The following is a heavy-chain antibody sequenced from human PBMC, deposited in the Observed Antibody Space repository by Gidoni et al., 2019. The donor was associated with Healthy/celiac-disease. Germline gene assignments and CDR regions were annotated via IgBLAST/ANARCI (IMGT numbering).Heavy chain of an antibody. J-gene: IGHJ5*02. CDR2: ISYDGSNK. CDR1: GFTFSRDA. V-gene: IGHV3-30-3*01. D-gene: IGHD6-13*01. Sequence: QVQLVESGGGVVQPGRSLRLSCAASGFTFSRDAMHWVRPAPGKGLEWVAVISYDGSNKDYADSVKGRFTISRDNSKNTLYLQMNSLRAEDTAVYYCARDRGDFIAAAGTVWFDPWGQGTLVTVSS. CDR3: ARDRGDFIAAAGTVWFDP.